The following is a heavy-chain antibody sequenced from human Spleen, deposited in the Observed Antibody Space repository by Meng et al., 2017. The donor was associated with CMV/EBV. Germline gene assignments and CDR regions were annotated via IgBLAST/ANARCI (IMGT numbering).Heavy chain of an antibody. CDR2: ISGYNGNT. V-gene: IGHV1-18*01. D-gene: IGHD3-16*01. CDR1: GYCFNSFG. J-gene: IGHJ5*02. CDR3: AKWYGANPLGLGS. Sequence: CQASGYCFNSFGVTWVRQAPGQGLEWMGWISGYNGNTKIAQKVQDRVSLTIDTSTNSADMELRSLTSDDTAVYYCAKWYGANPLGLGSWGQGTLVTVSS.